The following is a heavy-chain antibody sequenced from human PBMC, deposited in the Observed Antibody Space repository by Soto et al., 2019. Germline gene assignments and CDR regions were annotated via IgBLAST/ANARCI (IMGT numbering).Heavy chain of an antibody. CDR2: IYYSGST. J-gene: IGHJ4*02. V-gene: IGHV4-31*03. CDR1: GGSISSGCYY. CDR3: ARHFRDAYYYDSSGFRYFDY. D-gene: IGHD3-22*01. Sequence: PSETLSLTCTVSGGSISSGCYYWSWIRQHPGKGLEWIGYIYYSGSTYYNPSLKSRVTISVGTSKNQFSLKLSSVTAADTAVYYCARHFRDAYYYDSSGFRYFDYWGQGTLVTVSS.